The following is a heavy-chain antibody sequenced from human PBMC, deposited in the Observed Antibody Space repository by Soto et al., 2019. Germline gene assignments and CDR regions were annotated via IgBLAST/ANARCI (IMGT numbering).Heavy chain of an antibody. CDR3: AKDPGIPSAGEGASFDY. D-gene: IGHD6-13*01. CDR2: ISYDGSNK. CDR1: GFTFSSYG. Sequence: QVQLVESGGGVVQPGRSLRLSCAASGFTFSSYGMHWVRQAPGKGLEWVAVISYDGSNKYYADSVKGRFTISRDNSKNTLYLQMNRLRAEDTAVYYCAKDPGIPSAGEGASFDYWGQGTLVTVSS. J-gene: IGHJ4*02. V-gene: IGHV3-30*18.